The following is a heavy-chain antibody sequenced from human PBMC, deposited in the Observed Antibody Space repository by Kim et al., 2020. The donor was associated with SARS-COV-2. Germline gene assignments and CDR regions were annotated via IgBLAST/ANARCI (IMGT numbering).Heavy chain of an antibody. J-gene: IGHJ4*02. V-gene: IGHV3-7*03. CDR2: EK. D-gene: IGHD3-3*01. Sequence: EKYYVDSVKGRFTISRDNAKNSLYLQMNSLRAEDTAVYYCARDRFSSEGYWGQGTLVTVSS. CDR3: ARDRFSSEGY.